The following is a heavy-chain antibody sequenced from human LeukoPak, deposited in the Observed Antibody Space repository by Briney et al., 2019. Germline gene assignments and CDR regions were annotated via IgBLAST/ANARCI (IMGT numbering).Heavy chain of an antibody. D-gene: IGHD6-13*01. CDR3: AKDGIAAAGTYYYYGMDV. V-gene: IGHV3-9*01. J-gene: IGHJ6*02. CDR2: ISWNSGSI. Sequence: PGRSLRLSCAASGFTFDDYAMPWVRQAPGKGLEWVSGISWNSGSIGYADSVKGRFTISRDNAKNSLYLQMNSLRAEDTALYYCAKDGIAAAGTYYYYGMDVWGQGTTVTVSS. CDR1: GFTFDDYA.